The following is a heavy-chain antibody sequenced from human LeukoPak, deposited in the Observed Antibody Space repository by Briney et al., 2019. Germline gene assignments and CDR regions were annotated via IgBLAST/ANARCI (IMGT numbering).Heavy chain of an antibody. V-gene: IGHV3-33*06. D-gene: IGHD6-19*01. CDR1: GFPFRSYG. CDR3: AKGGVAVAGYQWYFDL. J-gene: IGHJ2*01. CDR2: IWYDGRNK. Sequence: GGSLRLSCAASGFPFRSYGMHWVRQAPGKGLEWVAVIWYDGRNKYYADSVKGRFTISRDNSKNTLHLQMNSLRDGDTAVYYCAKGGVAVAGYQWYFDLWGRGTLVTVSS.